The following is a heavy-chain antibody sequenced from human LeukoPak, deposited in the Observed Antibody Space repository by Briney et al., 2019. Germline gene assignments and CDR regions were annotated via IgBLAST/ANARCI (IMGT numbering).Heavy chain of an antibody. CDR3: AGHHHRNTVDF. CDR2: ISDIGSI. Sequence: PAETLSLTCTVSGGSISSYYWSWIRQPPGKGLEWIAYISDIGSINYNPSINSRVTILLEPSKNQFSLKLSSETAADTAVYYSAGHHHRNTVDFWGQGTLVTVSS. V-gene: IGHV4-59*08. CDR1: GGSISSYY. D-gene: IGHD2-8*02. J-gene: IGHJ4*02.